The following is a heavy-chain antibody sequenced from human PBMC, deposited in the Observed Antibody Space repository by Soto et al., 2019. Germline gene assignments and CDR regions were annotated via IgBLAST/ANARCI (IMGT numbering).Heavy chain of an antibody. Sequence: GGSLRLSCAASGFTFSSYAMHWVRQAPGKGLEWVAVISYDGSNKYYADSVKGRFTISRDNSKNTLYLQMNSLRAEDTAVYYCARSVAMTPDYGMDVWGQGTTVTVSS. D-gene: IGHD5-12*01. J-gene: IGHJ6*02. V-gene: IGHV3-30-3*01. CDR3: ARSVAMTPDYGMDV. CDR2: ISYDGSNK. CDR1: GFTFSSYA.